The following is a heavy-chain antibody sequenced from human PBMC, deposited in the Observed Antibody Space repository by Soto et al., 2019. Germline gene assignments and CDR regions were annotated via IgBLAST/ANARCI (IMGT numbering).Heavy chain of an antibody. V-gene: IGHV4-59*01. Sequence: SETLSLTCTVSGGSFSTYYWTWIRQPPGKGLEWIGYINYRGRTNYNPSLKSRVTISLDTSRNQFSLRLTSVTAADTAVYYCARDLVVSPYDDSSGYPTYGMDVWGQGTTVTVS. CDR2: INYRGRT. D-gene: IGHD3-22*01. CDR3: ARDLVVSPYDDSSGYPTYGMDV. J-gene: IGHJ6*02. CDR1: GGSFSTYY.